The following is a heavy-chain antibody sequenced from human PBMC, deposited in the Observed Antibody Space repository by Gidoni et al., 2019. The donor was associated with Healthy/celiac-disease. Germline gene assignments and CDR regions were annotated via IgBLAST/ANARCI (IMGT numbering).Heavy chain of an antibody. D-gene: IGHD6-13*01. CDR2: ISGSGGST. CDR1: GFTFSSYA. J-gene: IGHJ5*02. CDR3: AKPAGIAAAGTQWFDP. V-gene: IGHV3-23*01. Sequence: EVQLLESGGGLVQPGGSLRLSCAASGFTFSSYAMSWVRQAPGKGLAWVSSISGSGGSTYYADSVKGRFTISRDNSKNTLYLQMNSLRAEDTAVYYCAKPAGIAAAGTQWFDPWGQGTLVTVSS.